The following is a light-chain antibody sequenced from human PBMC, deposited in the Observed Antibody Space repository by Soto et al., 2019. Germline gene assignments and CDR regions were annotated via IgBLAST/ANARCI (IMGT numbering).Light chain of an antibody. CDR3: QQYNSYSLT. CDR1: QTISHW. V-gene: IGKV1-5*01. Sequence: DIKMTQSPSGLSASVGDSFTVTCRASQTISHWLAWYQQKKGKAPKXXIYDASGLESGVPSRFSGSGYGTEFNLTISSLQTDDFATYYCQQYNSYSLTFGGGTKVDIK. CDR2: DAS. J-gene: IGKJ4*01.